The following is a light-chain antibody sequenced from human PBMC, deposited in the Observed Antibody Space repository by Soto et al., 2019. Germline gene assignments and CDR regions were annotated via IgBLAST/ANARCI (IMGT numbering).Light chain of an antibody. CDR2: AAS. CDR1: QSISSY. Sequence: DIQRTQSPSSLSASVGDRVTITCRASQSISSYLNWYQQKPGKAPKLLIYAASSLQSGVPSRFSGSGSGTEFTLTISSLQPEDFATYYCQQSYSTPLTFGGGTKVDIK. CDR3: QQSYSTPLT. V-gene: IGKV1-39*01. J-gene: IGKJ4*01.